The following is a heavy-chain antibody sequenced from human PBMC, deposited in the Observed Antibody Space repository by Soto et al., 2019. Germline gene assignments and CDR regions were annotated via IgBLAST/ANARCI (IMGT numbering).Heavy chain of an antibody. J-gene: IGHJ5*02. D-gene: IGHD6-13*01. CDR3: ARRQYNSSPFDP. CDR1: GGSISSSSYY. Sequence: QLQLQESGPGLVKPSETLSLTCTVSGGSISSSSYYWGWIRQPPGKGLEWIGSMYYSGSTYYNPSLNSRVTISVDTSKNQFSLKLSSVTAADTAVYYCARRQYNSSPFDPWGQGTLVTVSS. CDR2: MYYSGST. V-gene: IGHV4-39*01.